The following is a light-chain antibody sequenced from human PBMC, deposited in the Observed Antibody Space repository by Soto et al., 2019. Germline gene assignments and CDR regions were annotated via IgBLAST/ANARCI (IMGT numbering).Light chain of an antibody. CDR3: LQYYNFSWT. CDR2: AAS. J-gene: IGKJ1*01. CDR1: QDIRNT. V-gene: IGKV1-6*01. Sequence: AIQMTQSPSSLSASVGDRVAISCRASQDIRNTLAWYQQKPGEAPKLLIFAASNLQSGVPSRFSGSGSVTDFTLAITDLQPEDFATYYCLQYYNFSWTFGQGTKVDI.